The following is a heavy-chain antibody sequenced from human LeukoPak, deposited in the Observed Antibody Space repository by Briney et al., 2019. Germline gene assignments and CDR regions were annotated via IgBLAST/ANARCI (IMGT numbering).Heavy chain of an antibody. V-gene: IGHV1-69*13. Sequence: ASVKVSCKASGGTFSSYGISWVRQAPGQGLEWMGGIIPIFGSTNYAQRFQGRVTITADESTSTAYMELSSLRSEDTAVYYCARALDTAMDTPFDYWGQGTLVTVSS. D-gene: IGHD5-18*01. CDR1: GGTFSSYG. CDR3: ARALDTAMDTPFDY. CDR2: IIPIFGST. J-gene: IGHJ4*02.